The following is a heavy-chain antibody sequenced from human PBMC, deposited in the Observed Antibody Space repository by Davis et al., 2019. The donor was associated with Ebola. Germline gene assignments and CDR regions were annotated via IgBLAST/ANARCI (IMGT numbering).Heavy chain of an antibody. Sequence: AASVKVSCKASGYTFTGYYIHWVRQAPGQGLEWMGRINPNSGGTNHAQKFQGRVTMTRDTSISTAYMELSRLRSDDTAVYYCASPSKLLWFGESFDYWGQGTLVTVSS. CDR2: INPNSGGT. CDR3: ASPSKLLWFGESFDY. D-gene: IGHD3-10*01. CDR1: GYTFTGYY. V-gene: IGHV1-2*06. J-gene: IGHJ4*02.